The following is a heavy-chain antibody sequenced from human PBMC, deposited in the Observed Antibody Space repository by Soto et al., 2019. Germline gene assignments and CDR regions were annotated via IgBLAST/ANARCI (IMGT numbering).Heavy chain of an antibody. V-gene: IGHV3-11*06. J-gene: IGHJ4*02. CDR1: GFTFSDYY. D-gene: IGHD1-1*01. CDR3: ARGRNWNDGGYYFDY. Sequence: QVQLVESGGGLVKPGGSLRLSCAASGFTFSDYYMSWIRQAPGKGLEWVSYISSSSSYTNYADSVKGRFTTSRDNAKNSLYLQMNSLRAEDTAVYYCARGRNWNDGGYYFDYWGQGTLVTVSS. CDR2: ISSSSSYT.